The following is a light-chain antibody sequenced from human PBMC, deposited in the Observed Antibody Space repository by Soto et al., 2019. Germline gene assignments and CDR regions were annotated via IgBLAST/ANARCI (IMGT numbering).Light chain of an antibody. CDR1: QGISSY. J-gene: IGKJ1*01. CDR2: AAS. Sequence: VIWMTQSPSLLSASTRDRVTISCQMSQGISSYLAWYQQKPGKAPELLIYAASTLQSGVPSRFSGSGSGTDFTLTISCLQSEDFATYYCQQYYSFPWTFGQGTKVDIK. CDR3: QQYYSFPWT. V-gene: IGKV1D-8*01.